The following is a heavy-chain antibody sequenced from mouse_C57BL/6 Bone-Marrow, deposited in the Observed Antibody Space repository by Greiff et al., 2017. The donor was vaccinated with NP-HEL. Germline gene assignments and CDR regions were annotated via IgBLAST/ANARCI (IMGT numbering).Heavy chain of an antibody. CDR2: IDPENGDT. V-gene: IGHV14-4*01. D-gene: IGHD1-1*01. CDR3: TTVTTVVATDDY. Sequence: VQLQQSGAELVRPGASVKLSCTASGFNIKDDYMHWVKQRPEQGLEWIGWIDPENGDTEYASKFQGKATITADTSSNTAYLQLSSLTSEDTAVYYCTTVTTVVATDDYGGQGTTLTVSS. CDR1: GFNIKDDY. J-gene: IGHJ2*01.